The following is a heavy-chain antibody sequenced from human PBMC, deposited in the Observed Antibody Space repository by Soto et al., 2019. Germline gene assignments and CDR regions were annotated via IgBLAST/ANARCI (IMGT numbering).Heavy chain of an antibody. D-gene: IGHD3-10*01. V-gene: IGHV3-53*01. Sequence: EVQLVESGGGLIQPGGSLRLSCAVSGFTVSNNYMSWVRQAPGKGLEGVSVIYSGGYTAYGDSVKGRFTISRDNSKNTLFPQMNALGPGDAAFFYVATPPGGGGYWGQGTLVTVSS. CDR3: ATPPGGGGY. CDR1: GFTVSNNY. CDR2: IYSGGYT. J-gene: IGHJ4*02.